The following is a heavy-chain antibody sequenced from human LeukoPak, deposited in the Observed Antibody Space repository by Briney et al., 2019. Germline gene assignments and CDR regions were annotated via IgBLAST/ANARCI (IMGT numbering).Heavy chain of an antibody. CDR3: ARGGVVPAATDFDY. D-gene: IGHD2-2*01. J-gene: IGHJ4*02. V-gene: IGHV4-34*01. Sequence: PSETLSLTCTVSGGSISSYYWSWIRQPPGKGLEWIGEINHSGSTNYNPSLKSRVTISVDTSKNQFSLKLSSVTAADTAVYYCARGGVVPAATDFDYWGQGTLVTVSS. CDR2: INHSGST. CDR1: GGSISSYY.